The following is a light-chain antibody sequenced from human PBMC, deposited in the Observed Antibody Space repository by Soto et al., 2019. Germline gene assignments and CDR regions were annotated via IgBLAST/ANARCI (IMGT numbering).Light chain of an antibody. Sequence: DIQMTQSPSALSASVGDRVTITCRASQRISRWLAWYQQKPGKAPKVLIYKASTLAGGVPSRFSGSGSGTEVTLTLSSLQADDVATYYCQQESGHYTFRQGTKRQI. V-gene: IGKV1-5*03. CDR2: KAS. J-gene: IGKJ2*01. CDR3: QQESGHYT. CDR1: QRISRW.